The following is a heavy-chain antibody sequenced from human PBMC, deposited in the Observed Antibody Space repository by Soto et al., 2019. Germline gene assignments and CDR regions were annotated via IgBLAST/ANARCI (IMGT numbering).Heavy chain of an antibody. D-gene: IGHD6-6*01. J-gene: IGHJ4*02. CDR1: GYTFTSYS. CDR3: ARFSLGGFRSSPHFDY. Sequence: QVQLVQSGAEVKRPGASVRVSCKTSGYTFTSYSITWVRQAPGQGLEWMGWISTYSVNTNYAQNLRGRLTMTTDTSTNTAYMELRSLRSDDTAVYYCARFSLGGFRSSPHFDYWGRGTLVTVSS. CDR2: ISTYSVNT. V-gene: IGHV1-18*01.